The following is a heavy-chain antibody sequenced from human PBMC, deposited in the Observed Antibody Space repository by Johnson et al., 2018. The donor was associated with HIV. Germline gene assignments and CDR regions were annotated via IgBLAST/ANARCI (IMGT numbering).Heavy chain of an antibody. CDR3: ARVKGATNALDI. CDR1: GFTFDDYG. V-gene: IGHV3-15*01. J-gene: IGHJ3*02. D-gene: IGHD1-26*01. CDR2: IKSESDGGAT. Sequence: EVQLVESGGGVVRPGGSLRLSCTASGFTFDDYGMSWVRQAPGKGLEWIARIKSESDGGATDYSVPVRGRFTVSRDDSKNTLYLQMNSLKTEDTSLYYCARVKGATNALDIWGPGTMVTVSS.